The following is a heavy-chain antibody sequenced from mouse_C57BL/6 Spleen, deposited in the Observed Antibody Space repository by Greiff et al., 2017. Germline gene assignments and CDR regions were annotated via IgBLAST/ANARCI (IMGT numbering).Heavy chain of an antibody. CDR1: GYTFTDYY. CDR3: ARGYGSSWRYFDV. D-gene: IGHD1-1*01. V-gene: IGHV1-26*01. J-gene: IGHJ1*03. CDR2: INPNNGGT. Sequence: VKLQQSGPELVKPGASVKISCKASGYTFTDYYMNWVKQSNGKSLEWIGDINPNNGGTSYNQKFKGKATLTGDKSSRTAYRELRSLTSEDSAVYYCARGYGSSWRYFDVWGTGTTVTVSS.